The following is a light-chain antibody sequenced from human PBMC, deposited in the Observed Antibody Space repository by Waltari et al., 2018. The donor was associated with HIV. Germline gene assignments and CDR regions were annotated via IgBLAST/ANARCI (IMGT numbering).Light chain of an antibody. J-gene: IGKJ3*01. CDR1: QSIGNW. V-gene: IGKV1-5*03. CDR2: KAS. CDR3: QQYNTYPLT. Sequence: DIQMTQSPSTLPASAGDRVTITCRASQSIGNWLAWYQHKPGKAPKVVIYKASSLESGVPSRFRGSGSGTEFTLTISSLQPDDFATYYCQQYNTYPLTFGPGTKVDIK.